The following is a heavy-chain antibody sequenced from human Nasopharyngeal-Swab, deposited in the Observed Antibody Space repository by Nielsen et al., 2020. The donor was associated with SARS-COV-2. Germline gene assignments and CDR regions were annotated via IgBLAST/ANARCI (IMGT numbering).Heavy chain of an antibody. V-gene: IGHV3-11*01. CDR2: ISSSDSTI. J-gene: IGHJ4*02. CDR3: ARVRARDGYIFDY. CDR1: GLTFSYYY. Sequence: GGSLRLSCAASGLTFSYYYMSWIRHAPGKGLEWVSYISSSDSTIYYADSVKGRFTISRDNAKNSLYLQMNSLRAEDTAVYYCARVRARDGYIFDYWGQGTLVTVSS. D-gene: IGHD5-24*01.